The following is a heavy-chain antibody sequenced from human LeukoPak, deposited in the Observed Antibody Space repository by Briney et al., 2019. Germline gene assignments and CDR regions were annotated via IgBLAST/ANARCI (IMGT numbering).Heavy chain of an antibody. CDR3: ARLTAIGFFPFDY. CDR1: GGSISSSSYY. V-gene: IGHV4-39*01. Sequence: SETLSLTCTVSGGSISSSSYYWGWIRQPPGKGLEWIGGIYYSGSTYYNPSLKSRVTISVDTSKNQFSLKLSSVTAADTAVYYCARLTAIGFFPFDYWGQGTLVTVSS. J-gene: IGHJ4*02. CDR2: IYYSGST. D-gene: IGHD2-21*02.